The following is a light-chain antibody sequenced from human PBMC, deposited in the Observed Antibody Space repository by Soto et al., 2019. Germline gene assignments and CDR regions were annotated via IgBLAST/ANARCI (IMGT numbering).Light chain of an antibody. CDR3: QQYGNSPRT. Sequence: EIVLTQSPATLSLSPGERATLSCRASQSVSSYLAWYQQKPGQAPRLLIYGASGRATGIPDRFSGSGSGTDFTLTISRLEPEDFAVYYCQQYGNSPRTFGQGTRLEIK. CDR2: GAS. CDR1: QSVSSY. J-gene: IGKJ5*01. V-gene: IGKV3-20*01.